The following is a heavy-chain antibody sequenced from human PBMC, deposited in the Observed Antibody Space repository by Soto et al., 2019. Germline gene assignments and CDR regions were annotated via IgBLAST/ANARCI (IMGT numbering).Heavy chain of an antibody. D-gene: IGHD3-22*01. V-gene: IGHV3-15*01. CDR1: GFTLSNAW. J-gene: IGHJ4*02. CDR3: TTDITMIVVVIPVDY. Sequence: LRLSCAASGFTLSNAWMSWVRQAPGKGLEWVGRIKSKTDGGTTDYAAPVKGRFTISRDDSKNTLYLQMNSLKTEDTAVYYCTTDITMIVVVIPVDYWGQGTLVTVSS. CDR2: IKSKTDGGTT.